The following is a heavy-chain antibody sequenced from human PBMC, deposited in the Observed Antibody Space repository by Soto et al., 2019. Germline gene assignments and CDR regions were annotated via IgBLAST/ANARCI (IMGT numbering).Heavy chain of an antibody. J-gene: IGHJ6*02. CDR3: ARDTAGATYDYSYGMDV. D-gene: IGHD1-26*01. Sequence: QVQLVQSGAEVKKPGSSVKVSCKASGGTFSSYAISWVRQAPGQGLEWMGGIIPIFGTANYAQKFQGRVTITADESTSTAYMELSSLRSEDTAVYYCARDTAGATYDYSYGMDVWGQGTTVTVSS. V-gene: IGHV1-69*01. CDR2: IIPIFGTA. CDR1: GGTFSSYA.